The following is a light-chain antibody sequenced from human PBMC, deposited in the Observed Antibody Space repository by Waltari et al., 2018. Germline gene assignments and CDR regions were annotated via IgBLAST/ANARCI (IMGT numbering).Light chain of an antibody. Sequence: DIQMTQSPSSLSASVGDRVTITCRASQSISTYLNWYLQKPGKAPKLLIYGASSLQSGAPSRFSGSGSVTDFTLTISSLQPEDFATYYCQQSYSTPFTFGPGTKVDIK. V-gene: IGKV1-39*01. CDR1: QSISTY. J-gene: IGKJ3*01. CDR2: GAS. CDR3: QQSYSTPFT.